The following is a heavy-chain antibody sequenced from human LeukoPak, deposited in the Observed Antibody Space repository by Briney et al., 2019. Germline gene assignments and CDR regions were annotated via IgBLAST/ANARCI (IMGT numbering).Heavy chain of an antibody. CDR1: GDSITSSKW. J-gene: IGHJ4*02. V-gene: IGHV4-4*01. Sequence: PSETLSLTCAVSGDSITSSKWWSWVRQSPEKGLEWIGEIYHTGATNYNPSLKSRVTMSVDKSKNQFFLNLSSVTAADTAVYCCASGSHAVTTHFDYWGQGTLVTVSS. D-gene: IGHD3-16*01. CDR3: ASGSHAVTTHFDY. CDR2: IYHTGAT.